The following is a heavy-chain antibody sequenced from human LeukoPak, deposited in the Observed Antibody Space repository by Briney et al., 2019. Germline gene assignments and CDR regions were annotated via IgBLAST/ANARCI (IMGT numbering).Heavy chain of an antibody. V-gene: IGHV4-39*07. CDR2: INHSGST. CDR1: GGSIRSSSYY. J-gene: IGHJ4*02. Sequence: PSETLSLTXTVSGGSIRSSSYYWGWIRQPPGKGLEWIGEINHSGSTNYNPSLKSRVTISVDTSKNQFSLKLSSVTAADTAVYYCARAWRFGELLPFDYWGQGTLVTVSS. D-gene: IGHD3-10*01. CDR3: ARAWRFGELLPFDY.